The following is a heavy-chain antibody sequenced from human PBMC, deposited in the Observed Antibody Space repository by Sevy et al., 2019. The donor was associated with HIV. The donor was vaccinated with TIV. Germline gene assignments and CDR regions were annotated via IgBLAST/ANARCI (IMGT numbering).Heavy chain of an antibody. CDR2: INHSGST. CDR3: ARDGYYYDFWSGYFCVVLDT. J-gene: IGHJ5*02. Sequence: SETLSLTCAVYGGSFSGYYWSWIRQPPGKGLEWIGEINHSGSTNYNPSLKSRVTISVDTSKNQFSLKLSSVTAADTAVYYCARDGYYYDFWSGYFCVVLDTWGQGTLVTVSS. D-gene: IGHD3-3*01. V-gene: IGHV4-34*01. CDR1: GGSFSGYY.